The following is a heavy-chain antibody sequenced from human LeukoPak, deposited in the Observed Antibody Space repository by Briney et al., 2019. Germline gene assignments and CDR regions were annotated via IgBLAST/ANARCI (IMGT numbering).Heavy chain of an antibody. D-gene: IGHD6-13*01. V-gene: IGHV4-61*02. J-gene: IGHJ2*01. CDR1: GGSISSGSYY. Sequence: SETLSLTCTVSGGSISSGSYYWSWIRQPAGKGLEWIGRIYTSGSTNYNPSLKSRVTISVDTSKNQFSLKLSSVTAADTAVYYCARDHTLILSGTRRYFDLWGRGTLVTVSS. CDR3: ARDHTLILSGTRRYFDL. CDR2: IYTSGST.